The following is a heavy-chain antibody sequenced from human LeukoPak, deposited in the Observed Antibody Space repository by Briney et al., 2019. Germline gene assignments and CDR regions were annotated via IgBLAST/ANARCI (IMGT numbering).Heavy chain of an antibody. CDR1: GGSISNYY. CDR3: ARGSGTIFGSNYFDS. D-gene: IGHD3-3*01. V-gene: IGHV4-59*01. Sequence: SETLSLTCTVSGGSISNYYWNWIRQPPGKGLEWIGYLHYTGSTTYNPSLKSRVTISVDMSKNQFSLNLSSVTAADTAVYYCARGSGTIFGSNYFDSWARESWSPSPQ. J-gene: IGHJ4*02. CDR2: LHYTGST.